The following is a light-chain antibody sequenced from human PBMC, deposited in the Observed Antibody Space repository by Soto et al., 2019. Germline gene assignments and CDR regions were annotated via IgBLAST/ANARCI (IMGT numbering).Light chain of an antibody. Sequence: QAALTHPGTMSGSPGQSITISCTGTSSDTGNYNLVSWFQLHPGKAPKLFIYAVNRRPSGVPDRFSGSKSGNTASLTISGLQAEDEAHYYCSSFTSKSTLIFGGGTKVTV. J-gene: IGLJ2*01. V-gene: IGLV2-14*02. CDR2: AVN. CDR1: SSDTGNYNL. CDR3: SSFTSKSTLI.